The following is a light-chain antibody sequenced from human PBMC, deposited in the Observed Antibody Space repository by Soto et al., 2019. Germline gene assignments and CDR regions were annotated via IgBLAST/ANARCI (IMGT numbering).Light chain of an antibody. Sequence: ETVMTQSPGSLSVSVGERATIPCRASQSVSIHLAWYQQKPGQAPRLLIYDTSTRATGIPARFSGSGSGTEFTLTIISRQYEDFSVYYCQQYSNRYSCTFGQGTRLEIK. V-gene: IGKV3-15*01. CDR3: QQYSNRYSCT. CDR2: DTS. J-gene: IGKJ5*01. CDR1: QSVSIH.